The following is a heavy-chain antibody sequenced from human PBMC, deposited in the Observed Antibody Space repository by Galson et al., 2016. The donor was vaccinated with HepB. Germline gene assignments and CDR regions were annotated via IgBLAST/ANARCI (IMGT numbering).Heavy chain of an antibody. CDR2: IHHDGSA. V-gene: IGHV4-34*01. CDR1: SESFSGHH. Sequence: SETLSLTCAVSSESFSGHHWTWIRQAPGKGLEWIGEIHHDGSANYDPSLKSRVTISLDTSKKQFSLILTSVTAADTAVYYCTRGPHPQWPVSGYWGQGTLVTASS. J-gene: IGHJ4*02. D-gene: IGHD3-16*01. CDR3: TRGPHPQWPVSGY.